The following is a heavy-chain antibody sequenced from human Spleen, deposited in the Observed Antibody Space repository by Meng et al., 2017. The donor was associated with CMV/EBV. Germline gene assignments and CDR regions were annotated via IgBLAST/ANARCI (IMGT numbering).Heavy chain of an antibody. CDR1: FSFRSYG. V-gene: IGHV3-33*01. CDR3: ARESSDTILGSTGYFDL. Sequence: FSFRSYGMRWVRQAPGKGLEWVAVIWYDGSNTYYADSVEGRFTISRDNSKNTLYLQMNSLRAEDTAVYFCARESSDTILGSTGYFDLWGRGTLVTVSS. CDR2: IWYDGSNT. J-gene: IGHJ2*01. D-gene: IGHD1-26*01.